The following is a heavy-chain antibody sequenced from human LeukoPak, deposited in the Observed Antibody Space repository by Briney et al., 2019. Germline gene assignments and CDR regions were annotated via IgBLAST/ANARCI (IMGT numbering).Heavy chain of an antibody. J-gene: IGHJ3*02. CDR1: GGSISSYY. CDR2: IYYSGST. Sequence: SETLSLTCTVSGGSISSYYWSWIRQPPGKGLEWIGYIYYSGSTNYNPSLKSRVTISVDTSKNQFSLKLSSVTAADTAVYYCARQGYYYGDAFDIWGQGTMVTVSS. D-gene: IGHD3-22*01. CDR3: ARQGYYYGDAFDI. V-gene: IGHV4-59*01.